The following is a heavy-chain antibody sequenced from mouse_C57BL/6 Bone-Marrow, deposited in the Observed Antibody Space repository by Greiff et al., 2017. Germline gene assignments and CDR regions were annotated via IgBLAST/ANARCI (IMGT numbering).Heavy chain of an antibody. CDR1: GFTFSDYY. D-gene: IGHD1-1*01. V-gene: IGHV5-16*01. J-gene: IGHJ4*01. Sequence: DVKLVESEGGLVQPGSSMKLSCPASGFTFSDYYMAWVRQVPEKGLEWVANINYEGSSIYYLDSLKSRFILSRDNATTILYLHMSSLKSEDTATYYCARVGITTVVDYAMDYCGQGTSVTVSS. CDR3: ARVGITTVVDYAMDY. CDR2: INYEGSSI.